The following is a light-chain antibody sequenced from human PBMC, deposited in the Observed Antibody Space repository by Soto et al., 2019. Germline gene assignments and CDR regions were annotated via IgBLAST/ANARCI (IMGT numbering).Light chain of an antibody. CDR2: ATS. CDR3: LQDYNYPLT. Sequence: AIQMTQTPSSLSASVGDRVTITCRASQGIGNDLGWYQQKPVKAPKLLIYATSNLQSGVPSRFSGSGSGTDFTLTISSLQPEDFATYYCLQDYNYPLTFGQGTKVDIK. CDR1: QGIGND. J-gene: IGKJ1*01. V-gene: IGKV1-6*01.